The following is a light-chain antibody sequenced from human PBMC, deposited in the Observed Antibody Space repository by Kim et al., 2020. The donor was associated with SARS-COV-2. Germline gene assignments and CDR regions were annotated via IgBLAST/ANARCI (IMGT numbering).Light chain of an antibody. Sequence: QSVLTQPPSASGTPGQRVIISCSGSSSDIGSNTVNWYQHLPGTAPKLLINSNDQRPSGVADRFSASKYGTTASLAISGLQSEDEADDYCVAWDDSLNGQVFGGGTQLTVL. V-gene: IGLV1-44*01. CDR1: SSDIGSNT. CDR3: VAWDDSLNGQV. J-gene: IGLJ2*01. CDR2: SND.